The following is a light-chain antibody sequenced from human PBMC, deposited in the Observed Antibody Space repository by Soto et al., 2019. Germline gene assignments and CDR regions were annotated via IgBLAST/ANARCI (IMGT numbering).Light chain of an antibody. CDR2: GAS. CDR3: QHYKNYPWT. Sequence: AIRMTQSPSSLSASAGDRVAIACRASQDVGRYLAWYQQKPGQAPKLLIYGASTLQSGVPSRFSGGGSGPDFTLTISCLQSEDFATYYCQHYKNYPWTFGQGTKVEIK. CDR1: QDVGRY. V-gene: IGKV1-8*01. J-gene: IGKJ1*01.